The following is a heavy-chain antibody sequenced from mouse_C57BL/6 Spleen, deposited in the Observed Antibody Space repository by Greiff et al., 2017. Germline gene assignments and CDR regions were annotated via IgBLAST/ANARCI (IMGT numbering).Heavy chain of an antibody. CDR1: GFSLTSSG. Sequence: VQLQQSGPGLVAPSQSLSITCTVSGFSLTSSGVSWVRQPPGKGLEWLGVLWGDGSTNYHSALISRLSISKDNSKSQVFLKLNSLQTDDTATYYCAKPLTIGRYAMDYWGQGTSVTVSS. V-gene: IGHV2-3*01. D-gene: IGHD2-14*01. CDR3: AKPLTIGRYAMDY. J-gene: IGHJ4*01. CDR2: LWGDGST.